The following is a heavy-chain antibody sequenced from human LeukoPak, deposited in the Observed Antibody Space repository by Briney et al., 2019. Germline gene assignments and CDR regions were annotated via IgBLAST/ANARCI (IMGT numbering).Heavy chain of an antibody. CDR1: GFTFSSYA. V-gene: IGHV3-23*01. Sequence: GGSLRLSCAASGFTFSSYAMSWVRQAPGKGLEWVSGISGSGGSTYYADSLKGRFTISRDNAKNSLYLQMNSLRAEDTAVYYCARSAGATTVYYYYMDVWGKGTTVTVSS. D-gene: IGHD1-26*01. CDR3: ARSAGATTVYYYYMDV. J-gene: IGHJ6*03. CDR2: ISGSGGST.